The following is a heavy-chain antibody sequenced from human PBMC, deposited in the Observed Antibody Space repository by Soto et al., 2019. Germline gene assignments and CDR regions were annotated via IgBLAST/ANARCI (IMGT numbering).Heavy chain of an antibody. CDR1: GYTFTSYG. CDR3: ASSSRPYYYGSGSYSLGYYYMDV. J-gene: IGHJ6*03. Sequence: QVQLVQSGAEVKKPGASVKVSCKASGYTFTSYGISWVRQAPGQGLEWMGWISAYNGNTNYAQKLQGRVTMTTDTSTSTAYMELRSLSSDDTAVYYCASSSRPYYYGSGSYSLGYYYMDVWGKGTTVTVSS. CDR2: ISAYNGNT. V-gene: IGHV1-18*01. D-gene: IGHD3-10*01.